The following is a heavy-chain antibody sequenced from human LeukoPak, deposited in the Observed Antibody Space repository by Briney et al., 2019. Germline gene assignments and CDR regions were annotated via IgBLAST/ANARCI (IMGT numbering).Heavy chain of an antibody. CDR1: GYTFTSYG. D-gene: IGHD4-17*01. Sequence: ASVKLSCKASGYTFTSYGISWVRQPPAQGLEWMGWISAYNGNTNYAQKLQGRVTMTTDTSTSTAYMELRSLRSADTAVYYCARANYGDYQYYFDYWGQGTLVTVSS. V-gene: IGHV1-18*04. J-gene: IGHJ4*02. CDR2: ISAYNGNT. CDR3: ARANYGDYQYYFDY.